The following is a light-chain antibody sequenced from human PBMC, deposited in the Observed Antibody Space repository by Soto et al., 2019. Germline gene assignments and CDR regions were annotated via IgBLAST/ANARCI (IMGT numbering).Light chain of an antibody. Sequence: EVVLTQSKASLSFSTGERATLSFRASQNIFRYLAWYQQKPGQSPRLLIYDASYRATGIPARFSGSGSGTDFTLTISSLEPEDFAVYYCLQRLNWPWTFGLGTMVDI. CDR2: DAS. J-gene: IGKJ1*01. CDR1: QNIFRY. CDR3: LQRLNWPWT. V-gene: IGKV3-11*01.